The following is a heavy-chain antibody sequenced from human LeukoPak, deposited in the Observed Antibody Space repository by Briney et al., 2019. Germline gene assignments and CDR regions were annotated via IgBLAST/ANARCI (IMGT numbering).Heavy chain of an antibody. V-gene: IGHV5-51*01. D-gene: IGHD3-10*01. CDR3: ARSPQFYGSGKGMDV. CDR2: IHPGDSDT. CDR1: GFLFIRYW. Sequence: GESLKISCKISGFLFIRYWIGWVRQMPGKGLEWMGIIHPGDSDTKYSPSFQGQITLSVDKSISTAFLQWSSLKASDTAIYYCARSPQFYGSGKGMDVWGQGTTVTVSS. J-gene: IGHJ6*02.